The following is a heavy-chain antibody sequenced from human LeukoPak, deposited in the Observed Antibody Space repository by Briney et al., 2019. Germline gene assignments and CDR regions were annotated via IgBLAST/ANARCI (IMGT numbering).Heavy chain of an antibody. CDR3: ATVGATSRPVFDI. CDR2: IYYSGST. CDR1: GGSISSGGYS. J-gene: IGHJ3*02. V-gene: IGHV4-61*08. D-gene: IGHD1-26*01. Sequence: SSETLSLTCAVSGGSISSGGYSWSWIRQPPGKGLEWIGYIYYSGSTNYNPSLKSRVTISVDTSKNQFSLKLSSVTAADTAMYYCATVGATSRPVFDIWGQGTMVTVSS.